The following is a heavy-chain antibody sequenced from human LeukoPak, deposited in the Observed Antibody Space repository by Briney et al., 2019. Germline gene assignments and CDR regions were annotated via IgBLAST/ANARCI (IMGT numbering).Heavy chain of an antibody. CDR1: GGSISSSSYY. CDR3: ASRELGNHY. CDR2: IYYSGST. J-gene: IGHJ4*02. D-gene: IGHD7-27*01. Sequence: SETLSLTCTVSGGSISSSSYYWGWIRQPPGKGLEWIGSIYYSGSTYYNPSLKSRVTISVDTSKNQFSLKLSSVTAADTAVYYCASRELGNHYWGQGTLVTVSS. V-gene: IGHV4-39*07.